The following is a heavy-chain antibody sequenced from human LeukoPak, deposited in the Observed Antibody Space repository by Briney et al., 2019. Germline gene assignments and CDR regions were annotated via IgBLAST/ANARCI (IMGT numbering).Heavy chain of an antibody. V-gene: IGHV4-59*01. D-gene: IGHD6-25*01. CDR1: GGSISSYY. CDR3: ARGSGWFVY. Sequence: PSETLSLTCTVSGGSISSYYWNWIRQPPGKGLEWIGYICYSGNTNYNPSLKSRVTISVDTSKNQFSLKMSSVTAADTAVYYCARGSGWFVYWGQGTLVTVSS. J-gene: IGHJ5*01. CDR2: ICYSGNT.